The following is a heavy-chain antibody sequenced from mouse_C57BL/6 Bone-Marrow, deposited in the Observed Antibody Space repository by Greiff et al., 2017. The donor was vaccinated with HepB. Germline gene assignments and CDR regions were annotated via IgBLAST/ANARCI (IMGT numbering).Heavy chain of an antibody. CDR3: ASRDY. J-gene: IGHJ2*01. V-gene: IGHV1-26*01. CDR2: INPNNGGT. Sequence: VQLQQSGPELVKPGASVKISCKASGYTFTDYYMNWVKQSHGKSLEWIGDINPNNGGTSYNQKFKGKATLTVDKSSSTAYMERRSLTSEDSAVYYCASRDYWGQGTTLTDSS. CDR1: GYTFTDYY.